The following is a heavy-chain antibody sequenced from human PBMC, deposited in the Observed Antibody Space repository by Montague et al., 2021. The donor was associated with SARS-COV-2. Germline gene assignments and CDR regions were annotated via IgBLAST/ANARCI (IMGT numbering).Heavy chain of an antibody. CDR1: GDSITTYY. V-gene: IGHV4-59*01. D-gene: IGHD6-13*01. Sequence: SETLSLTCSVSGDSITTYYWSWIRQSPGRGLEWIGHIYYTGTTKYNPSLKSRVTISVDTSRRQFSLKLKSVTAADTAVYYCASHFVWQQLSTWGQGTLVIVSS. CDR3: ASHFVWQQLST. J-gene: IGHJ4*02. CDR2: IYYTGTT.